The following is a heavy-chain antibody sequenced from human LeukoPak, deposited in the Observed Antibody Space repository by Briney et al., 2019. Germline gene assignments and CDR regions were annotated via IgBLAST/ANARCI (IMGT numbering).Heavy chain of an antibody. J-gene: IGHJ4*02. CDR2: ISWNSGSI. V-gene: IGHV3-9*01. CDR1: GFTFDDYT. CDR3: AKDRRNDFDY. D-gene: IGHD1-14*01. Sequence: GRSLRLSCGASGFTFDDYTMHWVRQAPGKGLEWVSGISWNSGSIGYADSVKGRFTISRDNAKNSLYLQMNSLRGDDTALYYCAKDRRNDFDYWGQGTLVTVSS.